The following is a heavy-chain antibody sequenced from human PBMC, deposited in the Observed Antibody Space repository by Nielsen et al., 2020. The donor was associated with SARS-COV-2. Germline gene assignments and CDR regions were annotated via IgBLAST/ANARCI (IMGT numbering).Heavy chain of an antibody. CDR1: GFQFSDYA. V-gene: IGHV3-23*01. CDR3: ARGAIVVVPDMDV. Sequence: GESLKISCAASGFQFSDYAMHWVRQAPGKGLEWVSGISGSGGSTYYADSVKGRFTISRDNSKNTLYLQMNSLRAEDAAIYYCARGAIVVVPDMDVWGPGTTVTVSS. CDR2: ISGSGGST. J-gene: IGHJ6*02. D-gene: IGHD2-2*01.